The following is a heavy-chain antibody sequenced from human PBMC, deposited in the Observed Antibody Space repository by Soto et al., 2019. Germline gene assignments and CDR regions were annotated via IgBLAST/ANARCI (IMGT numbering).Heavy chain of an antibody. Sequence: GSLRLSCAASGFTFSSYSMNWVRQAPGKGLEWVSCISSSSSTIYYADSVKGRFTISRDNAKNSLYLQMNSLRAEDTAVYYCASLGIAAAGTVDAFDIWGQGTMVTVS. CDR3: ASLGIAAAGTVDAFDI. J-gene: IGHJ3*02. CDR2: ISSSSSTI. V-gene: IGHV3-48*01. D-gene: IGHD6-13*01. CDR1: GFTFSSYS.